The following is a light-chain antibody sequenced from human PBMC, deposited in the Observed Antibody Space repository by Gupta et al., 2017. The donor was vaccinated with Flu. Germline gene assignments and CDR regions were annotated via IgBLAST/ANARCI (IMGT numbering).Light chain of an antibody. V-gene: IGLV2-14*01. CDR1: NSDIRGYNS. Sequence: QSALTQPASVSGSPGPSITISCTGTNSDIRGYNSVSWYQQHPGKAPKLLIYDVSIRPSGVSDRFSGCKSGNTASLTISGLQAEDEADYYCSSYTTTSTVFGGGTKLAVL. J-gene: IGLJ3*02. CDR2: DVS. CDR3: SSYTTTSTV.